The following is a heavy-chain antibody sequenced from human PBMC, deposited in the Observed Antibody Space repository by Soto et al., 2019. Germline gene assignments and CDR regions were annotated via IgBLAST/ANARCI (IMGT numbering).Heavy chain of an antibody. D-gene: IGHD3-22*01. CDR1: GGTFSSYA. J-gene: IGHJ4*02. V-gene: IGHV1-69*01. Sequence: QVQLVQSGAEVKKPGSSVKVSCKASGGTFSSYAISWVRQAPGQGLEWMGGIIPIFGTANYAQKFQGRVTTTADESTSTADMELSSLRSEDTAVYYCARGAAYYSDSSGYRDWGQGTLVTVSS. CDR3: ARGAAYYSDSSGYRD. CDR2: IIPIFGTA.